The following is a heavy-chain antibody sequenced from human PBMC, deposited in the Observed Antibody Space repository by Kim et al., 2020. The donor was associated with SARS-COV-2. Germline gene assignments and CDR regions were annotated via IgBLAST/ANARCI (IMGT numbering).Heavy chain of an antibody. CDR3: ARQSLSTAKSYFDY. V-gene: IGHV5-51*01. J-gene: IGHJ4*02. Sequence: YGPSFQGQVTISADKSISTAYLQWSSLKASDTAMYYCARQSLSTAKSYFDYWGQGTLVTVSS.